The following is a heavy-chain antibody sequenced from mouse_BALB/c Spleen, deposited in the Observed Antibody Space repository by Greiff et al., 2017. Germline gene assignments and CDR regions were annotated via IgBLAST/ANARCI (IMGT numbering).Heavy chain of an antibody. Sequence: QVQLQQSGPELVKPGASVKISCKSSGYSFTSYYIHWVKQRPGQGLEWIGCIFPGSGNTKYNEKFKGKATLTADTSSSTAYMQLSSLTSEDSAVYCSDCYDDWGGGTTRTVAS. J-gene: IGHJ2*01. CDR2: IFPGSGNT. V-gene: IGHV1-66*01. D-gene: IGHD1-1*01. CDR1: GYSFTSYY. CDR3: DCYDD.